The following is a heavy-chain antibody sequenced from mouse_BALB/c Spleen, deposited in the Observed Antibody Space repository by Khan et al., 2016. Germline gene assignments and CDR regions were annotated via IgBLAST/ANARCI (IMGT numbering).Heavy chain of an antibody. V-gene: IGHV10-1*02. Sequence: EVQLVESGGGLVQPKGSLKLSCAASGFTFKTYAMNWVRQAPGKGLEWVARIRSKSNNYATYYADSVKDRFTISRDDSQSMLYLQMNNLKTEDTARYYGVWYGWGDMDYCGRGTSVTVSS. CDR3: VWYGWGDMDY. D-gene: IGHD2-10*02. CDR1: GFTFKTYA. CDR2: IRSKSNNYAT. J-gene: IGHJ4*01.